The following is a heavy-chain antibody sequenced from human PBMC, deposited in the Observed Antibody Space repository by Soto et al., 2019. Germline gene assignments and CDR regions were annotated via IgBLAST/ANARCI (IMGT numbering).Heavy chain of an antibody. V-gene: IGHV3-7*01. J-gene: IGHJ4*02. CDR3: ARELPNLYFEY. Sequence: EVQLVESGGGLVQPGVSLRLSCATSGFSFTIYWMSWVRQAPGRGLEWVANIKPDGGETYYVDSVRGRFTISRDNAKNSVYLQMNSLRPEDTAVYYCARELPNLYFEYWGQGTLVTVSS. D-gene: IGHD1-26*01. CDR2: IKPDGGET. CDR1: GFSFTIYW.